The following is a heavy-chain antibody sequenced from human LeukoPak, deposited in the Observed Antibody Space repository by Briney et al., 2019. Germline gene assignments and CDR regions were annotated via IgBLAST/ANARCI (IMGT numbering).Heavy chain of an antibody. Sequence: GASVKVSCKASGYTFTSYDINWVRQATGQGLEWMGWMNPNSVNTGYAQKFQGQGTMTRNNSISTAYMEVSSLRSEDTAVYYCARCPVASPGMAQTIRRVWFDRWGQGTLVTVSS. J-gene: IGHJ5*02. CDR3: ARCPVASPGMAQTIRRVWFDR. V-gene: IGHV1-8*01. D-gene: IGHD4-23*01. CDR2: MNPNSVNT. CDR1: GYTFTSYD.